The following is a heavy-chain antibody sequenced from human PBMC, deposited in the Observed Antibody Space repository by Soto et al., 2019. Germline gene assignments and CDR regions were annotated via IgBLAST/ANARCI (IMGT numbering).Heavy chain of an antibody. D-gene: IGHD3-3*01. CDR2: IYYSGST. Sequence: SETLSLTCTVSGGSISSGGYYWSWIRQHPGKGLEWIGYIYYSGSTYYNPSLKSRVTISVDTSKNQFSLKLSSVTAADTAVYYCARRFWSGYYPSYYMDVWGKGTTVTVSS. V-gene: IGHV4-31*03. CDR1: GGSISSGGYY. CDR3: ARRFWSGYYPSYYMDV. J-gene: IGHJ6*03.